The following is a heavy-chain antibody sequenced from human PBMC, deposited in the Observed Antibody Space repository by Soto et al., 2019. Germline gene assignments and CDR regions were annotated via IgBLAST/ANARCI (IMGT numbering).Heavy chain of an antibody. Sequence: QVQLVQSGAEVKKPGSSVTVSCKASGGTFSSYTISWVRQAPGQGLEWMGGIIPIFGTANYAQKFQGRVTITADESTSTAYMELSSLRSEETAVYYCARGNHRWLQLWYFDLWGRGTLVIVSS. V-gene: IGHV1-69*12. J-gene: IGHJ2*01. D-gene: IGHD5-12*01. CDR2: IIPIFGTA. CDR1: GGTFSSYT. CDR3: ARGNHRWLQLWYFDL.